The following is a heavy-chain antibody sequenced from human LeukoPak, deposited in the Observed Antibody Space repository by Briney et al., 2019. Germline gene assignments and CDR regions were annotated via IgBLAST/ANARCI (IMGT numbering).Heavy chain of an antibody. Sequence: ASVKVSCKASGYTYTSYGISWVRQTPGQGLEWMGWISAYNGNTNYAQKLQGRVTMTTDTSTSTAYMELRSLRSDDTAVYYCARDTSYSWSCRGDYWGQGTLVTVSS. D-gene: IGHD1-26*01. CDR3: ARDTSYSWSCRGDY. V-gene: IGHV1-18*01. J-gene: IGHJ4*02. CDR1: GYTYTSYG. CDR2: ISAYNGNT.